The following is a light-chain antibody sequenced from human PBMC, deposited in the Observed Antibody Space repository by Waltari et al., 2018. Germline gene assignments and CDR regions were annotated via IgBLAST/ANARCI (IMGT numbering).Light chain of an antibody. J-gene: IGLJ3*02. Sequence: SYELTQPSSVSVSPGQTARTTCSGAVLAKKYARWFQQKPGQAPVLVIYKDSERPSGIPERFSGSSSGTTVTLTISGAQVEDEADYYCYSAADNNGVFGGGTKLTVL. CDR1: VLAKKY. CDR3: YSAADNNGV. CDR2: KDS. V-gene: IGLV3-27*01.